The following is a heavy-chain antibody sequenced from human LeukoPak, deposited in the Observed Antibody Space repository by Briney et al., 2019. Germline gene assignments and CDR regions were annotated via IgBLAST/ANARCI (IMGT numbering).Heavy chain of an antibody. CDR1: GVSMSINNY. D-gene: IGHD1-26*01. CDR3: ATLRRGSWDTGPFDS. V-gene: IGHV4-4*02. J-gene: IGHJ4*02. Sequence: PSGTLSLTCGVSGVSMSINNYWSWVRQSPGKGLEWIGDIDHSGNTNYNPSLKSRVTILVDKSKNQFSLKLNSVIAADTALYYCATLRRGSWDTGPFDSWGQGTLVTVSS. CDR2: IDHSGNT.